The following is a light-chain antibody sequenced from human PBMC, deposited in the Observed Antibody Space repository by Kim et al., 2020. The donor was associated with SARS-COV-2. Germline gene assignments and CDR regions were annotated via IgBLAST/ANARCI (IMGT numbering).Light chain of an antibody. CDR2: NNS. J-gene: IGLJ3*02. CDR1: SSNIGNYY. CDR3: AAWDDSLSAV. Sequence: QPVLTQPPSASGTPGQRVTISCSGSSSNIGNYYVYWYQQLPGTAPKLLIYNNSQRPSGVPDRISGSKSGTSASLAISGLRSEDESDYYCAAWDDSLSAVFGGGTQLTVL. V-gene: IGLV1-47*02.